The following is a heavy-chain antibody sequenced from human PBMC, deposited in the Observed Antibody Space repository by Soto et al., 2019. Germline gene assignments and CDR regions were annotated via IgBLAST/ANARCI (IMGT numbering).Heavy chain of an antibody. V-gene: IGHV4-39*01. CDR1: GGSISSSSYY. Sequence: SETLSLTCTVSGGSISSSSYYWGWIRQPPGKGLEWIGSIYYSGSTYYNPSLKSRVTISVDTSKNQFSLKLSSVTAADTAVYYCARQSRSFDYWGQGTLVTVSS. CDR3: ARQSRSFDY. J-gene: IGHJ4*02. CDR2: IYYSGST.